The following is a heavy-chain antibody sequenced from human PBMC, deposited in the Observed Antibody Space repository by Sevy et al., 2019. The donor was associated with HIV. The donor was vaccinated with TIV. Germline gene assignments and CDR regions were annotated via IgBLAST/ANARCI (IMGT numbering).Heavy chain of an antibody. CDR2: IYYSGST. CDR1: GGSISSSSYY. V-gene: IGHV4-39*01. D-gene: IGHD6-6*01. Sequence: SETLSLTCTVSGGSISSSSYYWGWIRQPPGKGLEWIGSIYYSGSTYYNPSLKSRVTISVDTSKNQFSLKLSSVTAADTAVYYSARHDGGSSSAFDIWGRGTMVTVSS. J-gene: IGHJ3*02. CDR3: ARHDGGSSSAFDI.